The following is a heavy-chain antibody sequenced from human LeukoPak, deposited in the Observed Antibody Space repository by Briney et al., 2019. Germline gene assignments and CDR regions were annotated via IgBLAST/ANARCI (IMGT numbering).Heavy chain of an antibody. CDR1: GFTVSSNY. CDR2: ISYDGSNK. V-gene: IGHV3-30*03. D-gene: IGHD6-13*01. J-gene: IGHJ3*02. CDR3: ARGSSSWDDAFDI. Sequence: GGSLRLSCAASGFTVSSNYMSWVRQAPGKGLEWVAVISYDGSNKYYADSVKGRFTISRDNSKNTLYLQMNSLRAEDTAVYYCARGSSSWDDAFDIWGQGTMVTVSS.